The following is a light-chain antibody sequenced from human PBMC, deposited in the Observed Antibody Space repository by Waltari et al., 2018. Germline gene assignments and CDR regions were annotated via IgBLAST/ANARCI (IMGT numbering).Light chain of an antibody. CDR3: QQYYSYPPT. V-gene: IGKV1-8*01. CDR2: AAS. Sequence: AIRMTQSPSSFSASTGDRVTITCRASQGISSYLAWYQQKPGEAPKLLIYAASTLQSGVPSRFSGSGSGTDFTLTISCLQSEDFATYYCQQYYSYPPTFGQGTKVELK. CDR1: QGISSY. J-gene: IGKJ1*01.